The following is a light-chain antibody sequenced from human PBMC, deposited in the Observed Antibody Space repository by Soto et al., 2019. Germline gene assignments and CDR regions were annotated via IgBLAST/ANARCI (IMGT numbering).Light chain of an antibody. CDR1: SSNIGSNT. CDR3: AAWEDSLNGYV. CDR2: SNN. J-gene: IGLJ1*01. Sequence: QAVVTQPPSASGTPGQRVTISCSGSSSNIGSNTVNWYQQLPGTAPKLLIYSNNQRPSGVPDRSSGSKSGTSASLAISGLQSEDEADYYCAAWEDSLNGYVFGTGTKLTVL. V-gene: IGLV1-44*01.